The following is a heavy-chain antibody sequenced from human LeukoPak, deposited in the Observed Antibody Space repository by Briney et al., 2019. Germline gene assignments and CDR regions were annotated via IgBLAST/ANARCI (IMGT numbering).Heavy chain of an antibody. CDR1: GYTFTSYG. Sequence: ASVTVSCKASGYTFTSYGISWVRQAPGQGLEWLGWIRAYNGNTNYAQKLQGRVTMTTDTSTSTAYMELRRLRSDDTAVYYCARVEQLVRLDHWGQGTLVTVSS. CDR3: ARVEQLVRLDH. V-gene: IGHV1-18*01. CDR2: IRAYNGNT. D-gene: IGHD6-13*01. J-gene: IGHJ4*02.